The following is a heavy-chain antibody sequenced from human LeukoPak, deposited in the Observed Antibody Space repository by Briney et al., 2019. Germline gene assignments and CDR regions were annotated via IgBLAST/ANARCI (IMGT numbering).Heavy chain of an antibody. J-gene: IGHJ4*02. CDR1: GFTVSSNY. Sequence: PGGSLRLSCAASGFTVSSNYMSWVRQAPGKGLEWVAVISNDERNKYYTDSVKGRFTISRDNSKNTVYLQMNSLRPEDTAMYYCARPSPPGDGYNPCDYWGPGALVIVSS. D-gene: IGHD5-24*01. CDR2: ISNDERNK. CDR3: ARPSPPGDGYNPCDY. V-gene: IGHV3-30*03.